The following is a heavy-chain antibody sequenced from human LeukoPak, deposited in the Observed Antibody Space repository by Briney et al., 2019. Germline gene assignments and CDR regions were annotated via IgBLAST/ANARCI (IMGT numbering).Heavy chain of an antibody. V-gene: IGHV3-33*01. CDR3: ARGYGDGDAFDI. J-gene: IGHJ3*02. CDR1: GFTFSSYG. D-gene: IGHD4-17*01. CDR2: IWYDGSNK. Sequence: GGSLRLSCAASGFTFSSYGMHWVRQAPGKGLEWVAVIWYDGSNKYYADSVKGRFTISRDNSKNTLYLQMNSLRAEDTAVYYCARGYGDGDAFDIWGQGTMVTVPS.